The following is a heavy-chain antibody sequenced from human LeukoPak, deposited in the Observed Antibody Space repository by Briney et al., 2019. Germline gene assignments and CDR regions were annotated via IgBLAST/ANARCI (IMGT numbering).Heavy chain of an antibody. J-gene: IGHJ4*02. D-gene: IGHD6-19*01. Sequence: SETLSLTCTVSGGSISSSSYYWGWIRQPPGKGLEWIGSIYYSGSTYYNPSLKSRVTISVDTSKNQFSLKLSSVTAADTAVYYCARDQREAVADYWGQGTLVTVSS. V-gene: IGHV4-39*07. CDR1: GGSISSSSYY. CDR2: IYYSGST. CDR3: ARDQREAVADY.